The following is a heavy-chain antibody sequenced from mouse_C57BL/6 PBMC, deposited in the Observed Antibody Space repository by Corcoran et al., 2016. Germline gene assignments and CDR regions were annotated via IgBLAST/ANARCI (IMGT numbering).Heavy chain of an antibody. Sequence: QVQLQQSGPELVKPGASVTISCKASGYSFTSYYIHWVKQRPGPGLEWIGWIYPGSGNTKYNEKFKGKATLTADTSSSTAYMQLSSLTSEDSAVYDCARSYDGYYIDAMDYWGQGTSVTVSS. CDR3: ARSYDGYYIDAMDY. D-gene: IGHD2-3*01. J-gene: IGHJ4*01. V-gene: IGHV1-66*01. CDR1: GYSFTSYY. CDR2: IYPGSGNT.